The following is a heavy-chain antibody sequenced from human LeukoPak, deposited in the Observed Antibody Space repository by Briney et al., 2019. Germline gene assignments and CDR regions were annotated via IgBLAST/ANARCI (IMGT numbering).Heavy chain of an antibody. CDR3: ARVGLSSPGPGFDY. CDR2: ISGNSGST. J-gene: IGHJ4*02. V-gene: IGHV3-9*01. Sequence: PGGSLRLSCAASGFTFSSYSMNWVRQAPGKGLEWVSGISGNSGSTGYADAVKGRFTMSRDNAKNSLYLQMKSLRPEDTALYYCARVGLSSPGPGFDYWGQGTLVTVSS. D-gene: IGHD2/OR15-2a*01. CDR1: GFTFSSYS.